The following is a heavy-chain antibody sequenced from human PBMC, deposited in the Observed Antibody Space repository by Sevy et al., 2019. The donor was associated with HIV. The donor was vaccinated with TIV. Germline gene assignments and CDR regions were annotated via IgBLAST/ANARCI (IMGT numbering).Heavy chain of an antibody. CDR1: GFTFSSYW. Sequence: GGSLRLSCAASGFTFSSYWMTWVRQAPGKGLEWVANIKQDMSEKYYADSVKGRFTISRDNARNSLYLQKESLRAEDTAVYYCAREQQVTMLVVIGGLYFDFWGQGTLVTVSS. V-gene: IGHV3-7*01. CDR3: AREQQVTMLVVIGGLYFDF. D-gene: IGHD3-22*01. J-gene: IGHJ4*02. CDR2: IKQDMSEK.